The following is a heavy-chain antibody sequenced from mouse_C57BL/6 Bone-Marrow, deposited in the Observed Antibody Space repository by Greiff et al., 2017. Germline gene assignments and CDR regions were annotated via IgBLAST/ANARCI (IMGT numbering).Heavy chain of an antibody. V-gene: IGHV5-6*01. CDR3: ACLYYSSAY. D-gene: IGHD1-1*02. J-gene: IGHJ3*01. CDR2: ISSGGSYT. CDR1: GFTFSSYG. Sequence: EVQRVESGGDLVKPGGSLKHSCAASGFTFSSYGMSWVRQTPDKRLEWVATISSGGSYTYYPDSVKGRFTISRDTAKNTLYLHMSSLKSEDTAMYYCACLYYSSAYWGQGTLVTVSA.